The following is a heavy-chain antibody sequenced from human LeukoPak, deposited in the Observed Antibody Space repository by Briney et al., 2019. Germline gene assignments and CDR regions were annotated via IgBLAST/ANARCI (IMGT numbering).Heavy chain of an antibody. CDR3: ARAVDTAMENWFDP. CDR2: ISSSSSYI. CDR1: GFTFSSYS. D-gene: IGHD5-18*01. J-gene: IGHJ5*02. Sequence: GGSLRLSCAASGFTFSSYSMNWVRQAPGKGLEWVSSISSSSSYIYYADSVKGRFTISRDNAKNSLYPQMNSLRAEDMAVYYCARAVDTAMENWFDPWGQGTLVTVSS. V-gene: IGHV3-21*01.